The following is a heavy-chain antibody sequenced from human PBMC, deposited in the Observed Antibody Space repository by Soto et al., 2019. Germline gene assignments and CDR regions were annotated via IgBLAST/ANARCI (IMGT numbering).Heavy chain of an antibody. CDR2: IWYDGSNK. J-gene: IGHJ3*02. CDR3: ARDRGAGAFDI. Sequence: GGSLRLSCAASGFTFSSYGMHWARQAPGKGLEWVAVIWYDGSNKYYADSVKGRFTISRDNSKNTLYLQMNSLRAEDTAVYYCARDRGAGAFDIWGQGTMVTVSS. V-gene: IGHV3-33*01. CDR1: GFTFSSYG. D-gene: IGHD4-17*01.